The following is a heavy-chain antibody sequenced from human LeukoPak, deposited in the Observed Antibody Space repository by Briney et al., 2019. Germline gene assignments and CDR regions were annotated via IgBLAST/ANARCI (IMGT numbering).Heavy chain of an antibody. CDR1: GFTFSSYA. J-gene: IGHJ4*02. CDR2: ISGSGGST. CDR3: AKGHYDFWSGSQYYFDY. Sequence: GGSLRLSCAASGFTFSSYAMSWVRQAPGKGLEWVSAISGSGGSTYYADSVKGRFTISRDNSKNTLYLQMNSLRAEDTAVYYCAKGHYDFWSGSQYYFDYWGQGPWSPSPQ. V-gene: IGHV3-23*01. D-gene: IGHD3-3*01.